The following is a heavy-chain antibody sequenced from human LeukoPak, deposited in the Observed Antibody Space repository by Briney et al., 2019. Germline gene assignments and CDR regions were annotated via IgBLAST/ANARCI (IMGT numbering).Heavy chain of an antibody. Sequence: ASVKVSCKASGYTFTSYGISWVRQAPGQGLEWMGWISAYNGNTNYAQKLQGRVTMTTDTSTSTAYMELRSLRSDDTAVYYCARLYDFWSGDTRHYYYGMDVRGQGTTVTVSS. J-gene: IGHJ6*02. V-gene: IGHV1-18*01. D-gene: IGHD3-3*01. CDR3: ARLYDFWSGDTRHYYYGMDV. CDR2: ISAYNGNT. CDR1: GYTFTSYG.